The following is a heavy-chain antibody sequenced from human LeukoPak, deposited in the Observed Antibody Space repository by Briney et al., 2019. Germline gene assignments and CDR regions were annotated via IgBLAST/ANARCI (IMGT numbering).Heavy chain of an antibody. D-gene: IGHD6-19*01. Sequence: GASVKVSCKASGYTFTSYDINWVRQATGQGLEWMGWMNPNSGNTGYAQKFQGRVTMTRNTSISTAYMELSSLRSEDTAVYYCARYNKQWLVLGSDYWGQGTLVTVSS. CDR3: ARYNKQWLVLGSDY. V-gene: IGHV1-8*01. J-gene: IGHJ4*02. CDR1: GYTFTSYD. CDR2: MNPNSGNT.